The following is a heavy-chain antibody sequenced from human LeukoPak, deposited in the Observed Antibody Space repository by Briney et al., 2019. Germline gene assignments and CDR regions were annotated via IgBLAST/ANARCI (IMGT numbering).Heavy chain of an antibody. CDR1: GFTFSSYS. V-gene: IGHV3-21*01. CDR3: AGGPSSYCSGGSCYWFDP. J-gene: IGHJ5*02. Sequence: GGSLRLSCAASGFTFSSYSMNWVRQAPGKGLEWVSSISSSSSYIYYADSVKGRFTISRDNAKNSLYLQMNSLRAEDTAVYYCAGGPSSYCSGGSCYWFDPWGQGTLVTVSS. CDR2: ISSSSSYI. D-gene: IGHD2-15*01.